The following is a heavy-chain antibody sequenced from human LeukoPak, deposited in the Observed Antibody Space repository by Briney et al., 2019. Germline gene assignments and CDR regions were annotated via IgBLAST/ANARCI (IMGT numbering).Heavy chain of an antibody. D-gene: IGHD4-17*01. CDR1: GGSFSGYY. V-gene: IGHV4-34*01. J-gene: IGHJ5*02. Sequence: SETLSLTCVVYGGSFSGYYWSLIRQPTGKGLEWIGEMNHSGSTNYNPSLKSRVTISVDTSKNQFSLKLSSVTAADTAVYYCARGPLWTTVTKNWFDPWGQGTLVTVSS. CDR3: ARGPLWTTVTKNWFDP. CDR2: MNHSGST.